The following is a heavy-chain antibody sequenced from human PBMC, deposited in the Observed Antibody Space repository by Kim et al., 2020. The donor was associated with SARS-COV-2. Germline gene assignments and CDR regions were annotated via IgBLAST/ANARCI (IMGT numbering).Heavy chain of an antibody. D-gene: IGHD3-10*01. V-gene: IGHV4-34*01. CDR2: INHSGST. CDR1: GGSFSGYY. Sequence: SETLSLTCAVYGGSFSGYYWSWIRQPPGKGLEWIGEINHSGSTNYNPSLKSRVTISVDTSKNQFSLKLSSVTAADTAVYYCARGRLWFGELSLHYFDYWGPGTLVTVSS. J-gene: IGHJ4*02. CDR3: ARGRLWFGELSLHYFDY.